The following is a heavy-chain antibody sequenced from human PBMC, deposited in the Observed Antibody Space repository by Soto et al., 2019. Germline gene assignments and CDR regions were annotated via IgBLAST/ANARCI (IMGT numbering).Heavy chain of an antibody. CDR1: GFTFSSYG. D-gene: IGHD2-15*01. CDR3: AKDSPFFSVAAPDY. J-gene: IGHJ4*01. CDR2: ISYDGSNK. V-gene: IGHV3-30*18. Sequence: PGGSLRLSCAASGFTFSSYGMHWVRQAPGKGLEWVAVISYDGSNKYYADSVKGRFTISRDNSKNTLYLQMNSLRAEDTAVYYCAKDSPFFSVAAPDYCGQEPWSPSPQ.